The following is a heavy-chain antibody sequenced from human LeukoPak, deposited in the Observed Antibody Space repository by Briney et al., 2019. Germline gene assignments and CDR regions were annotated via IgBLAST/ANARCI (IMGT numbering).Heavy chain of an antibody. V-gene: IGHV4-39*01. J-gene: IGHJ4*02. CDR1: GGSISSSSYH. CDR3: ARLGNSGYDY. Sequence: SETLSLTCTVSGGSISSSSYHWGWIRQPPGKGLEWIGSIYYSGSTYYNPSLKSRVTISVDTSKNQFSLKLSSVTAADTAVYYCARLGNSGYDYWGQGTLVAVSS. D-gene: IGHD3-22*01. CDR2: IYYSGST.